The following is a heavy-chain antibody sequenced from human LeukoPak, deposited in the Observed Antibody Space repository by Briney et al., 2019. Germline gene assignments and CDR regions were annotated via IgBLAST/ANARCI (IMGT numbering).Heavy chain of an antibody. CDR3: ARTYDILTGAPFDP. J-gene: IGHJ5*02. CDR2: IYYSGST. Sequence: SETLSLTCTVSGGSISSYYWSWIRQPPGKGLEWIGYIYYSGSTNYNPSLKSRVTISVDTSENQFSLKLSSVTAADTAVYYCARTYDILTGAPFDPWGQGTLVTVSS. CDR1: GGSISSYY. D-gene: IGHD3-9*01. V-gene: IGHV4-59*08.